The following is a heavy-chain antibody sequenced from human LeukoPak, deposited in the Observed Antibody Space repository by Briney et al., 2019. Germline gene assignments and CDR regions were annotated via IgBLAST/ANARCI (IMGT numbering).Heavy chain of an antibody. J-gene: IGHJ2*01. Sequence: GGSLRLSCVASGFTLSDSDMSWIRQAPGKGLEWVSYIIESGSSTYYADSVTGRFTISRDNAKNSLYLQMNSLRAEDTAVYYCARETYYYDSSVRRHWYFDLWGRGTLVTVSS. CDR3: ARETYYYDSSVRRHWYFDL. D-gene: IGHD3-22*01. V-gene: IGHV3-11*01. CDR1: GFTLSDSD. CDR2: IIESGSST.